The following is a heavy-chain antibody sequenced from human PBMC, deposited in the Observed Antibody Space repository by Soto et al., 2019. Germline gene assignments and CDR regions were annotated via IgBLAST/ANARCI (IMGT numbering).Heavy chain of an antibody. D-gene: IGHD3-16*01. CDR1: GFTFIDYS. Sequence: GGSLRLSCAASGFTFIDYSMNWLRQAPGKWLEWISFISGRGDAIYYADSLKGRFIVSRDNAKNSLYLQMNSLSDDDTAVYYCARPGEGALFYYAMDVWGQGXTVTVYS. CDR2: ISGRGDAI. V-gene: IGHV3-48*02. CDR3: ARPGEGALFYYAMDV. J-gene: IGHJ6*02.